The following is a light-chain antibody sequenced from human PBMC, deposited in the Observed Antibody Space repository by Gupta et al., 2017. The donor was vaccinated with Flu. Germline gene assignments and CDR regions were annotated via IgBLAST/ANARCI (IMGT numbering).Light chain of an antibody. CDR3: QQYDNLPIT. Sequence: PSSLSASVGDRVTITCQASQDIRNYLNWYQQKPGKAPKLLIYDASNLETGVPSRFSGSGSGTDFTFTITSLQPEDIATYYCQQYDNLPITFGQGTQLEIE. CDR1: QDIRNY. CDR2: DAS. J-gene: IGKJ5*01. V-gene: IGKV1-33*01.